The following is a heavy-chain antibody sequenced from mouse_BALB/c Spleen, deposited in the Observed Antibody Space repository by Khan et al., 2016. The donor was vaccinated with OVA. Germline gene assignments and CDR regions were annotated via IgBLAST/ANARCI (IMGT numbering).Heavy chain of an antibody. D-gene: IGHD1-1*01. V-gene: IGHV5-17*02. J-gene: IGHJ2*01. Sequence: EVELVESGGGLVQPGGSRKLSCAASGFTFNSYGIHWVRQAPEKGLEWVAYISGDSNTIYYADTVKGRFTISRDNPKNTLFLQMTSLMSEDTAMHYCATSYFYWYYFDYWGPGTTLTVS. CDR1: GFTFNSYG. CDR3: ATSYFYWYYFDY. CDR2: ISGDSNTI.